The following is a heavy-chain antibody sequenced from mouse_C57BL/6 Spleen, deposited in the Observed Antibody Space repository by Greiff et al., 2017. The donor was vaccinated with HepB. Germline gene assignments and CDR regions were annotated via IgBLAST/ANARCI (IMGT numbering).Heavy chain of an antibody. CDR2: IDPSDSYT. D-gene: IGHD1-1*01. Sequence: VQLQQPGAELVMPGASVKLSCKASGYTFTSYLMHWVKQRPGQGLEWIGEIDPSDSYTNYNQKFKGKSTLTVDKSSSTAYMQLSSLTSEDSAVYYCASGAGRDFDYWGQGTTLTVSS. CDR1: GYTFTSYL. J-gene: IGHJ2*01. V-gene: IGHV1-69*01. CDR3: ASGAGRDFDY.